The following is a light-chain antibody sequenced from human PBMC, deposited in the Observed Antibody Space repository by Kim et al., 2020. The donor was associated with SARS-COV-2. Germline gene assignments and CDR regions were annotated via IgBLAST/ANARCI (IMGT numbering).Light chain of an antibody. V-gene: IGLV1-36*01. J-gene: IGLJ2*01. Sequence: QKVTISFSGSRSNIGKNAVNWSQQLPGKAPKLLIYYNNLLPSGVSDRFSGSKSGTSASLAISGLQSEDEADYYCAAWDNSLNGVVFGGGTQLTVL. CDR2: YNN. CDR3: AAWDNSLNGVV. CDR1: RSNIGKNA.